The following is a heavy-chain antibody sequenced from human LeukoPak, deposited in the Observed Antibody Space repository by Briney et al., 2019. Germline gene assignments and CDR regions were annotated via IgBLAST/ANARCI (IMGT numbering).Heavy chain of an antibody. J-gene: IGHJ5*02. CDR2: IYYSGST. CDR1: GGSISSYY. V-gene: IGHV4-59*12. CDR3: ARALIYDFWSGYPRQYNWFDP. D-gene: IGHD3-3*01. Sequence: SEALSLTCTVSGGSISSYYWSWIRQPPGKGLEWIGYIYYSGSTNYNPSLKSRVTISVDTSKNQFSLKLSSVTAADTAVYYCARALIYDFWSGYPRQYNWFDPWGQGTLVTVSS.